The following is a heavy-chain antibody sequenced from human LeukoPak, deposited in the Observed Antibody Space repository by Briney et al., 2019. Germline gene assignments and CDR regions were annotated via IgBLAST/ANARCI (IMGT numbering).Heavy chain of an antibody. D-gene: IGHD3-3*01. J-gene: IGHJ4*02. CDR1: GFTFSDYY. V-gene: IGHV3-11*04. Sequence: GGSLRLSCAASGFTFSDYYMSWIRQAPGKGLEWVSYISSSGSTIYYADSVKGRFTISRDNAKNSLYLQMSSLRAEDTAVYYCATHEVTIITRSTFDYWGQGTLVTVSS. CDR2: ISSSGSTI. CDR3: ATHEVTIITRSTFDY.